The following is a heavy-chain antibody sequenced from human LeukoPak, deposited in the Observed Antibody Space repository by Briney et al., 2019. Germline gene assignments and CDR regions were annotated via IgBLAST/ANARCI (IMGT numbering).Heavy chain of an antibody. Sequence: SETLSLTCAVYGGSFSGYYWSWIRQPPGKGLEWIGEINHSGSTNYNPSLKSRVTISVDTSKNQFSLKLSSVTAADTAVYYCAREGVTAMVPKIDYWGQGTLVTVSS. V-gene: IGHV4-34*01. CDR3: AREGVTAMVPKIDY. J-gene: IGHJ4*02. D-gene: IGHD5-18*01. CDR2: INHSGST. CDR1: GGSFSGYY.